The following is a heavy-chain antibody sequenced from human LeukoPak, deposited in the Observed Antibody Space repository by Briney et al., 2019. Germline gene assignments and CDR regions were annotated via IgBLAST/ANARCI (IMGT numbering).Heavy chain of an antibody. J-gene: IGHJ4*02. CDR2: TSYDGRGK. CDR1: GLTFSDYA. Sequence: GGSLRLSCAASGLTFSDYAMHWVRQAPAKGLEGVAFTSYDGRGKGYAGAAKGRFTISRDNSKNTLYLQMNSLRAEDTAVYYCARESGVRGSSTCDLWGQGTLVTVSS. CDR3: ARESGVRGSSTCDL. V-gene: IGHV3-30*01. D-gene: IGHD2-8*02.